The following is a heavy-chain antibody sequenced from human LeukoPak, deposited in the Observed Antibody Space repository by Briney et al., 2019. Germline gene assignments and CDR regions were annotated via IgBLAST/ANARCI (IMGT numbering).Heavy chain of an antibody. V-gene: IGHV3-23*01. CDR2: MSGRGDST. Sequence: GGSLRLSCAASGFTFSSYAMSWVRRAPGKGLEWVSAMSGRGDSTYYADSVKGRFTISRDNPKDTLYLQMNSLRVEDTAVYYCAKDASTYNYYYGMDVWGQGTTVTVSS. CDR1: GFTFSSYA. CDR3: AKDASTYNYYYGMDV. J-gene: IGHJ6*02.